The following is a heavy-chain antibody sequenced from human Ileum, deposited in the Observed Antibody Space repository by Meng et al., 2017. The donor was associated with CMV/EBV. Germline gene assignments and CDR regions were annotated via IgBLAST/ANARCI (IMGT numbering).Heavy chain of an antibody. CDR1: GGSISSGDYY. CDR2: IYYSGST. D-gene: IGHD3-16*01. J-gene: IGHJ5*02. Sequence: SGGSISSGDYYWSWIRQPPGKGLEWIGYIYYSGSTYYNPSIKSRVTISVDTSKNQFSLKLSSVTAADTAVYYCARDGGGVSYNWFDPWGQGTLVTVSS. V-gene: IGHV4-30-4*08. CDR3: ARDGGGVSYNWFDP.